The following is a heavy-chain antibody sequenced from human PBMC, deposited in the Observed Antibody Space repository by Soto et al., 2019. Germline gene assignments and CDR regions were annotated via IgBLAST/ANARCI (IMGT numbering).Heavy chain of an antibody. Sequence: GGSLRLSCAASGFTFSSYAMSWVRQAPGKGLEWVSAISGSGGSTYYEDSVKGRFTISRDNSKNTLYLQMNSLRAEDTAVYYCAKDPRIAAAGGGYYFDYWGQGTLVTVSS. CDR2: ISGSGGST. CDR3: AKDPRIAAAGGGYYFDY. D-gene: IGHD6-13*01. CDR1: GFTFSSYA. J-gene: IGHJ4*02. V-gene: IGHV3-23*01.